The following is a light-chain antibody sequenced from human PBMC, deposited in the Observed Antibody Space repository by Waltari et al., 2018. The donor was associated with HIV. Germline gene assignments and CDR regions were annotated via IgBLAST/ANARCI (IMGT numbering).Light chain of an antibody. J-gene: IGKJ4*01. CDR3: QQRNSWPLT. Sequence: EIVLTQSPATLSVSPGERATLSCRASQSVSSSLAWYQLKPGQAPRLLIYGASNRATGIPARFSGCGSGTDFTLTISSLEPEDFAVYYCQQRNSWPLTFGGGTRVEIK. CDR2: GAS. CDR1: QSVSSS. V-gene: IGKV3-11*01.